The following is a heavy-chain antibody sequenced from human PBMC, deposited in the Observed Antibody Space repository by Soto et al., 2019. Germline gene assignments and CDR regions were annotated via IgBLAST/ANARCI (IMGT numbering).Heavy chain of an antibody. CDR3: ARDSSYCSSTSCSINWFDP. CDR1: GGSISSYY. CDR2: IYYTGST. Sequence: QVQLQESGPGLVKPSETLSLTCTVSGGSISSYYWSWIRQPPGKGLEWIGYIYYTGSTNYNPSLKSRVTISVDTSKNQFSLKLSSVTAAATAVYYCARDSSYCSSTSCSINWFDPWGQGTLVTVSS. V-gene: IGHV4-59*01. J-gene: IGHJ5*02. D-gene: IGHD2-2*01.